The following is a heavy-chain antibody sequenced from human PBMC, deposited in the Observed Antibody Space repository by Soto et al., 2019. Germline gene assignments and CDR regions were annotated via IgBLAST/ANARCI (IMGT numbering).Heavy chain of an antibody. Sequence: VGSVRLSCAASGFTFSSYSMNWVRQAPGKGLEWVSSISSSSSYIYYADSVKGRFTISRDNAKNSLYLQMNSLRAEDTAVYYCARDGETDYYDSSGYYKDWGQGTLVTVSS. CDR1: GFTFSSYS. CDR3: ARDGETDYYDSSGYYKD. D-gene: IGHD3-22*01. V-gene: IGHV3-21*01. J-gene: IGHJ4*02. CDR2: ISSSSSYI.